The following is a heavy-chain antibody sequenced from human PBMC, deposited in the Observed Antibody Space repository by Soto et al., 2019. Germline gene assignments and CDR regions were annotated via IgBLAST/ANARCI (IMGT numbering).Heavy chain of an antibody. V-gene: IGHV3-33*01. CDR3: ARDSTVSGYHGMDV. J-gene: IGHJ6*02. CDR1: GFTFRTYG. CDR2: IGYDGSNK. Sequence: QVQLLESGGGVVQPGRSLRLSCAASGFTFRTYGMHWVRQAPGKGLEWVAVIGYDGSNKYYADSVKGRFTISRDNSKNTLYLQMNSLRAEDTAVYYCARDSTVSGYHGMDVLGQGTTVTVAS. D-gene: IGHD4-17*01.